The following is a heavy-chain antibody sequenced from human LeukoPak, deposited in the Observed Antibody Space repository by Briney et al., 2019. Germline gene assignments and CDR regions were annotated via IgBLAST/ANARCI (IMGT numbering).Heavy chain of an antibody. CDR2: IYSGGST. V-gene: IGHV3-53*01. CDR1: GFTVSSNY. J-gene: IGHJ4*02. D-gene: IGHD5-18*01. CDR3: ARGYSYGHGVDY. Sequence: PGGYLRLSCAASGFTVSSNYMGWVRQSPGKGLEWVSVIYSGGSTYYADSVKGRFTISRDNSKNTLYLQMNSLRAEDTAVYYCARGYSYGHGVDYWGQGTLVTVSS.